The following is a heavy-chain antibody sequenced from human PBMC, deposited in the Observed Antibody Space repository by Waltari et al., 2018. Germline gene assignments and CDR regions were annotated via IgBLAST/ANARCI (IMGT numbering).Heavy chain of an antibody. D-gene: IGHD6-13*01. CDR2: IIPIFGTA. J-gene: IGHJ6*02. V-gene: IGHV1-69*05. CDR3: ARSSSSWEYYYYYYGMDV. Sequence: QVQLVQSGAEVKKPGSSVKVSCKASGGTFSSYAISWVRQAPGQGLEWMGGIIPIFGTANYAQKFQGIVTITTDESTSTAYMELSSLRSEDTAVYYCARSSSSWEYYYYYYGMDVWGQGTTVTVSS. CDR1: GGTFSSYA.